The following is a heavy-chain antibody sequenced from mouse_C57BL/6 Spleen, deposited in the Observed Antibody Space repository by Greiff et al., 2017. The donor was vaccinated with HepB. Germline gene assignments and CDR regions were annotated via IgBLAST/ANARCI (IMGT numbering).Heavy chain of an antibody. J-gene: IGHJ2*01. CDR2: ISSGSSTI. Sequence: EVKVEESGGGLVKPGGSLKLSCAASGFTFSDYGMHWVRQAPEKGLEWVSYISSGSSTIYYADTVRGRFTISRDNAKNTLFRQMTRPRSEDTAMYYCARNDYGSSFDYWGQGTTLTGSS. CDR3: ARNDYGSSFDY. CDR1: GFTFSDYG. D-gene: IGHD1-1*01. V-gene: IGHV5-17*01.